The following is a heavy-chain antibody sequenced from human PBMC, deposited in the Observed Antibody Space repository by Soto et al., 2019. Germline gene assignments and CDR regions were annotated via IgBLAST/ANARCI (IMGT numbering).Heavy chain of an antibody. V-gene: IGHV1-69*13. CDR1: GGTFSSYA. Sequence: SVKVSCKASGGTFSSYAISWVRQAPGQGLEWMGGIIPIFGTANYAQKFQGRVTITADESTSTAYMELSSLRSDDTAVYYCARDILVLPAAETTWFDPWGQGNLVTVSS. J-gene: IGHJ5*02. CDR2: IIPIFGTA. D-gene: IGHD2-2*01. CDR3: ARDILVLPAAETTWFDP.